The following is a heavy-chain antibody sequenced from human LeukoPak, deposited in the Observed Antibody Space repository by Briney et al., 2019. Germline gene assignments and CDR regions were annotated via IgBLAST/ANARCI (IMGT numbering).Heavy chain of an antibody. D-gene: IGHD3-22*01. CDR2: IRYDGSNK. Sequence: GSLRLSCAASGFTFRNYWMNWVRQAPGKGLEWVAFIRYDGSNKYYADSVKGRFTVSRDNSKNTLYLQMNSLKTEDTAVYYCTTYYYDSSGYPFDYWGQGTLVTVSS. V-gene: IGHV3-30*02. CDR3: TTYYYDSSGYPFDY. CDR1: GFTFRNYW. J-gene: IGHJ4*02.